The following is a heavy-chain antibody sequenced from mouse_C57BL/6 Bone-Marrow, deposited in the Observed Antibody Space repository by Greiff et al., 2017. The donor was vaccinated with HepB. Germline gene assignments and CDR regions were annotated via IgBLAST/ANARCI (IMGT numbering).Heavy chain of an antibody. V-gene: IGHV1-76*01. CDR3: ARGRTTVVAPYYFDY. Sequence: QVHVKQSGAELVRPGASVKLSCKASGYTFTDYYINWVKQRPGQGLEWIARIYPGSGNTYYNEKFKGKATLTAEKSSSTAYMQLSSLTSEDSAVYFCARGRTTVVAPYYFDYWGQGTTLTVSS. CDR2: IYPGSGNT. CDR1: GYTFTDYY. J-gene: IGHJ2*01. D-gene: IGHD1-1*01.